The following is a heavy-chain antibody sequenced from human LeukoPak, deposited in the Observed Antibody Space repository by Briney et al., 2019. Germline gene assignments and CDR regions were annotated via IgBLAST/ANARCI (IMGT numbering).Heavy chain of an antibody. V-gene: IGHV3-74*01. CDR1: GFTFSSYA. Sequence: GGSLRLACAASGFTFSSYAMHWVRQAPGKGLVWVSRINSDGSSTSYADSVKGRFTISRDNAKNTLYLQMNSLRAEDTAVYYCARWRRVNYYYGMDVWGQGTTVTVSS. CDR2: INSDGSST. CDR3: ARWRRVNYYYGMDV. J-gene: IGHJ6*02. D-gene: IGHD3-3*01.